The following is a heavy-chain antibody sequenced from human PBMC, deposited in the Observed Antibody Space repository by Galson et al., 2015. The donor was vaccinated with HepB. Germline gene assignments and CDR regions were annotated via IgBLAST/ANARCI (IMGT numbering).Heavy chain of an antibody. Sequence: SLRLSCAASGFTFSSYAMSWVRQAPGKGLEWVSAISGSGGSTYYADSVKGRFTISRDNSKNTLYLQMNSLRAEDTAVYYCAKSGGRNWYFDLWGRGTLVTVSS. J-gene: IGHJ2*01. CDR2: ISGSGGST. V-gene: IGHV3-23*01. D-gene: IGHD1-14*01. CDR3: AKSGGRNWYFDL. CDR1: GFTFSSYA.